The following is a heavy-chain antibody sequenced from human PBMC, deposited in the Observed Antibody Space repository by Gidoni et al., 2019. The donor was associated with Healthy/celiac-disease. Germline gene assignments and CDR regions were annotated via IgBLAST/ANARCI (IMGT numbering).Heavy chain of an antibody. CDR1: GGSISSSSYY. J-gene: IGHJ3*02. CDR3: ARRITMIVVPTDAFDI. Sequence: QLQLQESGPGLVKPSETLSLTCTVSGGSISSSSYYWGWIRQPPGKGLEWIGSIYYSGSTYYNPSLKSRVTISVDTSKNQFSLKLSSVTAADTAVYYCARRITMIVVPTDAFDIWGQGTMVTVSS. V-gene: IGHV4-39*01. D-gene: IGHD3-22*01. CDR2: IYYSGST.